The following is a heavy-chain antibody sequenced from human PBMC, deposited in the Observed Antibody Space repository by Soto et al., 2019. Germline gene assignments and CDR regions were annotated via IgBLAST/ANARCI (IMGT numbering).Heavy chain of an antibody. V-gene: IGHV4-31*03. CDR2: IYYSGST. CDR3: ARVLTVYGDYVGLYFDY. CDR1: GGSISSGGYY. D-gene: IGHD4-17*01. J-gene: IGHJ4*02. Sequence: SETLSLTCTVSGGSISSGGYYWSWIRQHPGKGLEWIGYIYYSGSTYYNPSLKSRVTISVDTSKNQFSLKLSSVTAADTAVYYCARVLTVYGDYVGLYFDYWGQGTLVTVSS.